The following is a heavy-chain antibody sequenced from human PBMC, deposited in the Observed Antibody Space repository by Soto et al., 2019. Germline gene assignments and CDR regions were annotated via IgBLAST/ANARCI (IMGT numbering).Heavy chain of an antibody. D-gene: IGHD3-9*01. Sequence: SVKVSCKASGGTFSSYAISWVRQAPGQGLEWMGGIIPIFGTANYAQKFQGRVTITADESTSTAYMELSSLRSEDTAVYYCARGSYDILTGYYKRYYYYGMDVWGQGTTVTV. CDR3: ARGSYDILTGYYKRYYYYGMDV. V-gene: IGHV1-69*13. CDR2: IIPIFGTA. J-gene: IGHJ6*02. CDR1: GGTFSSYA.